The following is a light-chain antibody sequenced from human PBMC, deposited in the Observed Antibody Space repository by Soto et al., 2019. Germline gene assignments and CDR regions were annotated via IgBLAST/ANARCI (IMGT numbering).Light chain of an antibody. CDR3: QQRSNWRVT. CDR2: GAS. Sequence: ESVLTQSPGTLSLSPGERATLSCRASQSVSSNYLAWYQQKPGQAPRLLIYGASTRATGIPDRFSGSGSGTDFTLTISSLEPEDIAVYYCQQRSNWRVTFGGGTKVDIK. J-gene: IGKJ4*01. V-gene: IGKV3D-20*02. CDR1: QSVSSNY.